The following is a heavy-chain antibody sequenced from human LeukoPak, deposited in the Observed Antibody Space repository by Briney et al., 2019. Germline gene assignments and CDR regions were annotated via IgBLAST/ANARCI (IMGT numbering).Heavy chain of an antibody. CDR3: ARDTDDFQGLDI. D-gene: IGHD3-3*01. V-gene: IGHV3-7*01. CDR2: INLDGRQR. Sequence: GGSLRRSCAASGFTFSSYAMSWVRQAPGKGLEWVANINLDGRQRFYVDSVKGRFTISRASTENSLYMQMNSLRVEDTAVYYCARDTDDFQGLDIWGQGTMVTVSS. CDR1: GFTFSSYA. J-gene: IGHJ3*02.